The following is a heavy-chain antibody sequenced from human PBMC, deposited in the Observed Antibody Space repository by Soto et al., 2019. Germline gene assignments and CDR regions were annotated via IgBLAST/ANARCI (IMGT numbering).Heavy chain of an antibody. V-gene: IGHV3-48*03. D-gene: IGHD2-21*02. J-gene: IGHJ4*02. CDR1: GVTFRNSE. Sequence: XGSLLLSCAGSGVTFRNSEMFWVRQAPGKGLEWVSKINYSGSNIYYSKSVKGRFTISRDNAKNSLYLQMNSLTDEDTAIYFCASEALCGADCYFFEYWGPGTLVTVSS. CDR3: ASEALCGADCYFFEY. CDR2: INYSGSNI.